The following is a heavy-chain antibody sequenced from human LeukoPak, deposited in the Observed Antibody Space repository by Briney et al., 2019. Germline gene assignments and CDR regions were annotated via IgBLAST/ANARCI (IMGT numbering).Heavy chain of an antibody. Sequence: GGSLRLSCAASGFTFSSYWMHWVRQAPGKGLVWVSRINSDGSSTSYADSVKGRSTISRDNAKNTLYLQMNSLRAEDTAVYYCARGSLWFGESAFDIWGQGTMVTVSS. CDR3: ARGSLWFGESAFDI. J-gene: IGHJ3*02. V-gene: IGHV3-74*01. D-gene: IGHD3-10*01. CDR2: INSDGSST. CDR1: GFTFSSYW.